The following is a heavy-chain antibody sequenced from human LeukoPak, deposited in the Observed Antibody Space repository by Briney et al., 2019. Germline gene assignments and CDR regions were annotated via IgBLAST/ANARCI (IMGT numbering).Heavy chain of an antibody. J-gene: IGHJ4*02. CDR2: IGGSGGST. D-gene: IGHD5-24*01. Sequence: GGSLRLSCAASGFTFSSYAMSWVRQAPGKWLEWVSAIGGSGGSTYYADSVKGRFTISRDNSKSTLFLQMNSLRAEDTAVYYCAKDPRVGSRVATPCHWGQGTLVTVSS. V-gene: IGHV3-23*01. CDR3: AKDPRVGSRVATPCH. CDR1: GFTFSSYA.